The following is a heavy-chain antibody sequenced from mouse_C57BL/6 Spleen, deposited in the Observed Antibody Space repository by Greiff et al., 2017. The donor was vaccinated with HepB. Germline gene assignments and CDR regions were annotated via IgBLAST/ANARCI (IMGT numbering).Heavy chain of an antibody. CDR3: ARSCGSRRDYFDY. J-gene: IGHJ2*01. V-gene: IGHV1-69*01. Sequence: QVQLQQPGAELVMPGASVKLSCKASGYTFTSYWMHWVKQRPGQGLEWIGEIDPSDSYTNYNQKFKGKSTLTVDKSSSTAYMQLSSLTSEDSAVYYCARSCGSRRDYFDYWGQGTTLTVSS. CDR1: GYTFTSYW. CDR2: IDPSDSYT. D-gene: IGHD1-1*01.